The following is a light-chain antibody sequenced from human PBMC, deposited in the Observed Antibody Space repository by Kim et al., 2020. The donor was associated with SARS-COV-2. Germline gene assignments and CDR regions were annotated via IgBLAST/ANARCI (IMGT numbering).Light chain of an antibody. Sequence: VSPGERVTLSCRASQSVSSNLAWYQQKPGQAPRLLIFGASTRATGIPARFSGSGSGTEFTLTVSSLRSEDFAVYSCQQYNNWPLTVGGGTKVDIK. J-gene: IGKJ4*01. CDR2: GAS. V-gene: IGKV3-15*01. CDR1: QSVSSN. CDR3: QQYNNWPLT.